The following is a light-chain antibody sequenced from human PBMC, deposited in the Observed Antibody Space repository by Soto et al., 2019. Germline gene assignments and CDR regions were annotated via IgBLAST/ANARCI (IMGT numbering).Light chain of an antibody. Sequence: SYELTQPPSVSVSPGQTARITCGGNNIGSKSVHCYHQKPGQAPVLVVYDDSDRPSGIPERFSGSNSGNTATLSISRVEVGDEADYYGQVWDSSSDHVVFGGGNKVTVL. CDR3: QVWDSSSDHVV. V-gene: IGLV3-21*02. J-gene: IGLJ2*01. CDR2: DDS. CDR1: NIGSKS.